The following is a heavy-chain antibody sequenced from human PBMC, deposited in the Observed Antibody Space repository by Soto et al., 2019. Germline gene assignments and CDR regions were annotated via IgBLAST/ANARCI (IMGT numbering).Heavy chain of an antibody. J-gene: IGHJ4*02. D-gene: IGHD6-19*01. V-gene: IGHV3-23*01. CDR2: ISGSGIST. Sequence: EVQLLESGGGLVQPGGSLRLSCAASAFTFSSYAMSWVHQSPGKGLEWVSGISGSGISTYYADSVKGRFSISRDNSKNTLYLQMDSLRAEDTAVYYCARDPGAITVAGNFDYWGQGTLVNVSS. CDR3: ARDPGAITVAGNFDY. CDR1: AFTFSSYA.